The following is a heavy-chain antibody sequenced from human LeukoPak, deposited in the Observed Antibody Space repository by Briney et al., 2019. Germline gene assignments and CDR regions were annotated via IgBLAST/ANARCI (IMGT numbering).Heavy chain of an antibody. CDR2: INHSGST. CDR1: GESFSDSF. CDR3: ARLWPGGSWAFDI. D-gene: IGHD3-10*01. Sequence: SETLSLTCAVHGESFSDSFWTWIPQPPAKGLEWIGDINHSGSTNYNPSLKSRVTMSLDTSKNQFSLKLSSVTAADTAVYYCARLWPGGSWAFDIWGQGTMVTVSS. V-gene: IGHV4-34*01. J-gene: IGHJ3*02.